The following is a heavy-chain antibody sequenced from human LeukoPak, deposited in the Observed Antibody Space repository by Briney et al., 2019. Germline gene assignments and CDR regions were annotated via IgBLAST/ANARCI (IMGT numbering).Heavy chain of an antibody. Sequence: GGSLRLSCTASGFTFGDYAMSWVRQAPGKGLEWVGFIRSKAYGGTTEYAASVKGRFTISRDDSKSIAYLQMNSLETEDTAVYYCTRGLWFLDYWGQGTLVTVSS. CDR3: TRGLWFLDY. V-gene: IGHV3-49*04. J-gene: IGHJ4*02. CDR1: GFTFGDYA. D-gene: IGHD3-10*01. CDR2: IRSKAYGGTT.